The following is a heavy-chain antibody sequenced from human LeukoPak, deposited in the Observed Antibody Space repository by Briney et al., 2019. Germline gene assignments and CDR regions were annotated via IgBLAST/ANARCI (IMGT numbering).Heavy chain of an antibody. CDR1: GGSFSSYY. CDR2: INHRGDT. Sequence: SETLSLTCAVYGGSFSSYYWSWIRQSPGKGLEWIAEINHRGDTNYNPSVKSRVTISVDTSKDQFSLKVTSLTAADTAVYYCARGPTISETGYFDYWGQGTLVTVSS. D-gene: IGHD1-1*01. CDR3: ARGPTISETGYFDY. J-gene: IGHJ4*03. V-gene: IGHV4-34*01.